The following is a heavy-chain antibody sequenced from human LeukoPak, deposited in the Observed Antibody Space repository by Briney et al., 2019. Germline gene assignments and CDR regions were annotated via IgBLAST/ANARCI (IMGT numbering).Heavy chain of an antibody. CDR3: ARNREERTYYDILTGYYSSGGMDV. CDR2: ISAYNDNT. CDR1: GYTFTSYG. J-gene: IGHJ6*02. D-gene: IGHD3-9*01. Sequence: ASVKVSCKASGYTFTSYGISWVRQAPGQGLEWMGWISAYNDNTNYAQKLQGRVTMTTDTSTSTAYMELRSLRSDDTAVYYCARNREERTYYDILTGYYSSGGMDVWGQGTTVTVSS. V-gene: IGHV1-18*01.